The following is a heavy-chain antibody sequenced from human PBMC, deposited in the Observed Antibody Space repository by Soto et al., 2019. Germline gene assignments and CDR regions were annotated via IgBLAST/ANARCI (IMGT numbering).Heavy chain of an antibody. V-gene: IGHV4-31*03. CDR1: GGSISSGGYY. CDR2: IYYSGST. CDR3: AREERPYDILTVYFAYGMDV. Sequence: SETLSLTCTVSGGSISSGGYYWSWIRQHPGKGLEWIGYIYYSGSTYYNPSLKSRVTISVDTSKNQFSLKLSSVTAADTAVYYCAREERPYDILTVYFAYGMDVWGQGTTVTVSS. D-gene: IGHD3-9*01. J-gene: IGHJ6*02.